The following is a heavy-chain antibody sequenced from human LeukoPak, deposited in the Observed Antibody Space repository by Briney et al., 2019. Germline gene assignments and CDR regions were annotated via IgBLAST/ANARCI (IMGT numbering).Heavy chain of an antibody. CDR1: GYTFTSYG. Sequence: GASVKVSCKASGYTFTSYGISWVRQAPGQGLEWMGWISAYNGNTNYVQKLQGRVTMPTDTSTSTAYMELRSLRSDDTAVYYCARDVRGRNYDFWSGYYTAHFDYWGQGTLVTVSS. CDR2: ISAYNGNT. D-gene: IGHD3-3*01. V-gene: IGHV1-18*01. CDR3: ARDVRGRNYDFWSGYYTAHFDY. J-gene: IGHJ4*02.